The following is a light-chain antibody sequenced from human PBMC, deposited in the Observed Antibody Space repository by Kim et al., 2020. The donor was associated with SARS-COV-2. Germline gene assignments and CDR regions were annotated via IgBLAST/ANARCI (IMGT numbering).Light chain of an antibody. J-gene: IGKJ2*01. CDR2: STS. CDR3: PNSGGF. V-gene: IGKV3-20*01. Sequence: EVVLTQSPGTLSLSPGDRATLSCRASQTLNSRYLAWYQHRPGQAPRLLIYSTSTRATGIPDRFSGSGSGTDFTLIIARLEPEDSATYYCPNSGGFFGQGTKLEI. CDR1: QTLNSRY.